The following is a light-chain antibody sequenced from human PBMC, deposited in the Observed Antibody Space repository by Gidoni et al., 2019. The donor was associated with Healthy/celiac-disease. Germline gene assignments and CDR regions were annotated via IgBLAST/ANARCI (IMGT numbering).Light chain of an antibody. J-gene: IGKJ1*01. CDR2: KAS. CDR1: QSISSW. CDR3: QQYNTYSGT. Sequence: DIQMTQSPSTLSASVGDSVTITCRASQSISSWLAWYQQQPGKAPKLLIYKASSLESGVPSRFSGSGSGAEFTLTISSLQPDDFATYYCQQYNTYSGTFGRGTKVEIK. V-gene: IGKV1-5*03.